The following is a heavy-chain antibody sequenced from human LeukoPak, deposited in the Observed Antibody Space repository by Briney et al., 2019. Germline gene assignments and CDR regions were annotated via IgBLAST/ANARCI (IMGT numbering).Heavy chain of an antibody. CDR3: ARGGGTTGGDY. CDR1: GFTFSSYW. CDR2: LDADGSSA. J-gene: IGHJ4*02. V-gene: IGHV3-74*03. D-gene: IGHD1-7*01. Sequence: PGGSLRPSCAASGFTFSSYWMHWVRQAPGKGLVWVSRLDADGSSATDADFVKGRFTISRDNAKNTLYLQLNSLRAEDTAVYYCARGGGTTGGDYWGQGTLVTVSS.